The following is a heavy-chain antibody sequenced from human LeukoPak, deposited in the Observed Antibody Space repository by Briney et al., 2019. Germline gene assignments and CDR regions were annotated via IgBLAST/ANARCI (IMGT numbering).Heavy chain of an antibody. Sequence: ASVKVSCKASGYTFTRYYMHWVRQAPGQGLDWMGVINPSGGGTTYAQKFSGRVTMTRDTSTSTVYVELSSLRSEDTAVYYCARVANQSLHIWGQGTMVTVSS. CDR1: GYTFTRYY. V-gene: IGHV1-46*01. CDR3: ARVANQSLHI. J-gene: IGHJ3*02. CDR2: INPSGGGT.